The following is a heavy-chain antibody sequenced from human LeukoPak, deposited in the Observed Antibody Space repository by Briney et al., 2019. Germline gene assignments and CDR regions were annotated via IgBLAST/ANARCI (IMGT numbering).Heavy chain of an antibody. D-gene: IGHD2-2*01. V-gene: IGHV4-59*01. CDR2: IYYSGST. CDR3: ASMGYCSSTRCSNWFDP. J-gene: IGHJ5*02. CDR1: GGSISSYY. Sequence: SETLSLTCTVSGGSISSYYWSWIRQPPGKGLEWIGYIYYSGSTNYNPSLKSRVTISVDTSKNQFSLKLSSVTAADTAVYYCASMGYCSSTRCSNWFDPWGQGTLVTVSS.